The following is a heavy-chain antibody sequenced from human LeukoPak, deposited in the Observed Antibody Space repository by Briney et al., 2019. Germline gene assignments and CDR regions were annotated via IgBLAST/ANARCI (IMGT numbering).Heavy chain of an antibody. Sequence: GGSLRLSCAASGFTFSSYDMHWVRQATGKGLEWVSAIGTAGDTYYPGSVKGRFTISRENAKNSLYLQMNSLRAEDTAVYYCARALGYCSSTSCYNWFDPWGQGTLVAVSS. CDR2: IGTAGDT. CDR3: ARALGYCSSTSCYNWFDP. J-gene: IGHJ5*02. CDR1: GFTFSSYD. D-gene: IGHD2-2*01. V-gene: IGHV3-13*01.